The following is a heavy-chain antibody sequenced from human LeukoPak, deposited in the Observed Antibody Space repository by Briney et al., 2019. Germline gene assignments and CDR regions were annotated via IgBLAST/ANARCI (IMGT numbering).Heavy chain of an antibody. V-gene: IGHV3-7*01. D-gene: IGHD1-26*01. CDR3: ARRMPSRGSYGYYFDY. CDR2: IKQDGSEK. J-gene: IGHJ4*02. CDR1: GFTFSSYW. Sequence: GGSLRLSCAASGFTFSSYWMSWVRQAPGKGLEGVANIKQDGSEKYYVDSVKGRFTISRDNAKNSLYLQMNSLRAEDTAVYYCARRMPSRGSYGYYFDYWGQGTLVTVSS.